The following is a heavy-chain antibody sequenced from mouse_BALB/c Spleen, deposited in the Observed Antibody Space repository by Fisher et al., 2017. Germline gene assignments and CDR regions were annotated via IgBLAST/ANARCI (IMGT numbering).Heavy chain of an antibody. V-gene: IGHV1-26*01. Sequence: KFKGKATLTVDNSSSTAYMELRSLTSEDSAVYYCARRDAMDYWGQGTSVTVSS. J-gene: IGHJ4*01. CDR3: ARRDAMDY.